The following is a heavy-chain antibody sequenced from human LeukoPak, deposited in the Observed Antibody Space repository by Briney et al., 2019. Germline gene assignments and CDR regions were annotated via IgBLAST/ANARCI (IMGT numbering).Heavy chain of an antibody. J-gene: IGHJ5*02. Sequence: ASVKVSCKASGYTFTSYGISWVRQAPGQGLEWMGWVSPYNGNINYAQKLQGRVTMTTDTSTSTAYMELRSLRSDDTAVYYCARDLLNYYDSSGRGGFDPWGQGTLVTVSS. D-gene: IGHD3-22*01. CDR3: ARDLLNYYDSSGRGGFDP. CDR1: GYTFTSYG. V-gene: IGHV1-18*01. CDR2: VSPYNGNI.